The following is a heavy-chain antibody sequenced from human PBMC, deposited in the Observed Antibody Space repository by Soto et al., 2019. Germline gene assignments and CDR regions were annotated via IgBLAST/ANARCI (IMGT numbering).Heavy chain of an antibody. V-gene: IGHV4-4*02. Sequence: PSETLSLTCALSGGSISSSNWWSWVRQPPGKGLEWIGEIYHSGSTNYNPSLKSRVTISVDKSKNQFSLKLSSVTAADTAVYYCASGYYDILTGYYRPIYYGMDVWGPGTTVTISS. CDR1: GGSISSSNW. J-gene: IGHJ6*02. D-gene: IGHD3-9*01. CDR2: IYHSGST. CDR3: ASGYYDILTGYYRPIYYGMDV.